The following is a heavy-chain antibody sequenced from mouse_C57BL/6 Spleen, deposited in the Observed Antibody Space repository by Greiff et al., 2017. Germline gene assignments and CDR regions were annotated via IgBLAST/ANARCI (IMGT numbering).Heavy chain of an antibody. Sequence: QVQLQQSGPGLVQPSQSLSITCTVSGFSLTSYGVHWVRQSPGKGLEWLGVIWSGGSTDYNAAFISRLSISKDNSKSQVFFKMNSLQADDTAIYYCASCHYYGSSYPYWYFDVWGTGTTVTVSS. CDR1: GFSLTSYG. CDR2: IWSGGST. CDR3: ASCHYYGSSYPYWYFDV. D-gene: IGHD1-1*01. V-gene: IGHV2-2*01. J-gene: IGHJ1*03.